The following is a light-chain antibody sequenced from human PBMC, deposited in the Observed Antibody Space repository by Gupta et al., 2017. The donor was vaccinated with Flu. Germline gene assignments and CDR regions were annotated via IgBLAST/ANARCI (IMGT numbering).Light chain of an antibody. Sequence: QSALTQPASVSGSPGQSITISCTGTSSAVRSYNLVSWYQQHPGKAPKLMIYEGSKRPSGVSNRFSGSKSGKTASLTISGLQADDEADYYCCSYAGSSTSVVFGGGTKLTVL. J-gene: IGLJ2*01. CDR1: SSAVRSYNL. CDR3: CSYAGSSTSVV. V-gene: IGLV2-23*01. CDR2: EGS.